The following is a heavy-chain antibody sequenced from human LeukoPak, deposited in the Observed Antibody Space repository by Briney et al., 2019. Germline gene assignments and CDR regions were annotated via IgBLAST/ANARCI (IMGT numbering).Heavy chain of an antibody. J-gene: IGHJ4*02. V-gene: IGHV4-59*08. CDR1: GGSTSSYY. D-gene: IGHD6-19*01. CDR2: IYYSGST. CDR3: ARQGGWLAY. Sequence: SETLSLTCTVSGGSTSSYYWSWIRQPPGKGLEWIGYIYYSGSTNYNPSLKSRVTISVDTSKNRFSLKLSSVTAADTAVYYCARQGGWLAYWGQGTLVTVSS.